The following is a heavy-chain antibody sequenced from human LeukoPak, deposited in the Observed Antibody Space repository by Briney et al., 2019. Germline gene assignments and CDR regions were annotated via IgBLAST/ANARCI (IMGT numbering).Heavy chain of an antibody. D-gene: IGHD4-11*01. J-gene: IGHJ6*03. Sequence: ASVKVSCKASGYTFTSYYMHWVRQAPGQGLEWMGIINPSGGSTSYAQKFQSRVTMTRDMSTSTVYMELSSLRSEDTAVYYCASAYSMGFWYMDVWGKGTTVTVSS. CDR3: ASAYSMGFWYMDV. CDR1: GYTFTSYY. V-gene: IGHV1-46*01. CDR2: INPSGGST.